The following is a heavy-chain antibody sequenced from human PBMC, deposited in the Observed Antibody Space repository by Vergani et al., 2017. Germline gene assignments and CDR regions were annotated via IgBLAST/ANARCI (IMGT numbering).Heavy chain of an antibody. Sequence: EVQLLESGGDLVQPGGSLRLSCAASGFTFSSYSMNWVRQAPGKGLEWVSSISSSSSYIYYADSVKGRFTISRDNAKNSLYLQMNSLRAEDTAVYYCAREGLFGYDILTGYPTRGGQGTLVTVSS. CDR3: AREGLFGYDILTGYPTR. D-gene: IGHD3-9*01. CDR2: ISSSSSYI. CDR1: GFTFSSYS. V-gene: IGHV3-21*01. J-gene: IGHJ4*02.